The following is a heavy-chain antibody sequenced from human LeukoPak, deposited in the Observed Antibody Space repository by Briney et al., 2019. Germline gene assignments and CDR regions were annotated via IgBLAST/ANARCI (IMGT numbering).Heavy chain of an antibody. D-gene: IGHD3-22*01. CDR1: GYTFTGYY. Sequence: ASVKVSCKASGYTFTGYYMHWVRQAPGQGLEWVGGISPNSGGTHYVQKFQGRVTMTSDTSINTSYMELSRLRSDDTAVYSCASNPYETFYAMDVWGQGTTVTVSS. J-gene: IGHJ6*02. CDR3: ASNPYETFYAMDV. V-gene: IGHV1-2*02. CDR2: ISPNSGGT.